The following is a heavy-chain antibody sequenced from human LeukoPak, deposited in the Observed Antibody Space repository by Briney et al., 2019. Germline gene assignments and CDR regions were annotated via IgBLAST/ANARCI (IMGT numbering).Heavy chain of an antibody. CDR1: GGTFSSYA. J-gene: IGHJ6*03. V-gene: IGHV1-69*05. CDR3: ARPRRKVGYYYYMDV. D-gene: IGHD1-26*01. CDR2: IIPIFGTA. Sequence: RASVTVSCTASGGTFSSYAISWVRQAPGQGLEWMGGIIPIFGTANYAQKFQGRVTITTDESTSTAYMELSSLRSEDTAVYYCARPRRKVGYYYYMDVWGKGTTVTVSS.